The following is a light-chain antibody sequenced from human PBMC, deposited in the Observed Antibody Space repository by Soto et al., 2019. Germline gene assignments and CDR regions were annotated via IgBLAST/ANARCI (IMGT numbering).Light chain of an antibody. V-gene: IGKV3-15*01. CDR1: QSVSSY. J-gene: IGKJ4*01. Sequence: EIVMTQSTATLSVSPGERATLSCRASQSVSSYLAWYQQKPGQAPRLLIYDASTRATGIPARFSGIWSGTEFTLTISSLQSEDFALYYCQQYYGWLTFGGGTKVEIK. CDR2: DAS. CDR3: QQYYGWLT.